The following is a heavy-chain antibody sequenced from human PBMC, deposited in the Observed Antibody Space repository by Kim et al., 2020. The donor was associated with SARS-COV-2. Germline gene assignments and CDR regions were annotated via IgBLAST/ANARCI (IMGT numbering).Heavy chain of an antibody. CDR3: AREYCSGGSCFSRGPEVVDY. V-gene: IGHV4-31*03. D-gene: IGHD2-15*01. Sequence: SETLSLTCTVSGGSISSGGYYWSWIRQHPGKGLEWIGYIYYSGSTYYNPSLKSRVTISVDTSKNQFSLKLSSVTAADTAVYYCAREYCSGGSCFSRGPEVVDYWGQGTLVTVSS. CDR1: GGSISSGGYY. CDR2: IYYSGST. J-gene: IGHJ4*02.